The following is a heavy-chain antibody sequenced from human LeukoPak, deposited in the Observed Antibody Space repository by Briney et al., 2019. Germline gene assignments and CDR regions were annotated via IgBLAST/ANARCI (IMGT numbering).Heavy chain of an antibody. CDR3: ARAYSSGWYEIGFRWFDP. CDR1: GGSISSSSYY. J-gene: IGHJ5*02. CDR2: IFYSGST. V-gene: IGHV4-39*07. Sequence: SETLSLTCTVSGGSISSSSYYWGWIRRPPGKGLEWIGSIFYSGSTYYNPSLKSRVTISVDTSKNQFSLKLSSVTAADTAVYYCARAYSSGWYEIGFRWFDPWGQGTLVTVSS. D-gene: IGHD6-19*01.